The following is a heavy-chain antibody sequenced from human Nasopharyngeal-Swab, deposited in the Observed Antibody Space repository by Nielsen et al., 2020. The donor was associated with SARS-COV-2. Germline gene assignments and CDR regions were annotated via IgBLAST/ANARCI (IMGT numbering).Heavy chain of an antibody. D-gene: IGHD6-13*01. CDR1: GYSFTSYW. CDR2: IDPSDSYT. J-gene: IGHJ4*02. V-gene: IGHV5-10-1*01. Sequence: GESLKISCKGSGYSFTSYWISWVRQMPGKGLEWMGRIDPSDSYTNYSPSFQGHVTISAGKSISTAYLQWSSLKASDTAMYYCARHLPVQQLVDYWGQGTLVTVSS. CDR3: ARHLPVQQLVDY.